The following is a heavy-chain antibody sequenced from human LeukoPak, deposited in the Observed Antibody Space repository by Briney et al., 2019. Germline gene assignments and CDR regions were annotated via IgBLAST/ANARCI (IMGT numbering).Heavy chain of an antibody. J-gene: IGHJ4*02. D-gene: IGHD3-9*01. V-gene: IGHV3-23*01. CDR2: ITGSDGTS. Sequence: LTATSLSLSCVASGFTFTNYAMSWVRQAPGKGLEWVSAITGSDGTSHYADSVKGRFTISRDNSKNTLYLQVNSLRAEDTAVYYCAKWGDYDILTGYYVPDYWGQGTLVTVSS. CDR1: GFTFTNYA. CDR3: AKWGDYDILTGYYVPDY.